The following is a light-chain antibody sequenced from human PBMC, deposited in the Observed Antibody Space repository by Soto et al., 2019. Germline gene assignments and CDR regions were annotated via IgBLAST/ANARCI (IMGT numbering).Light chain of an antibody. CDR3: SSYAGSNMGV. Sequence: QSVLTQPPSASGSPGQSVTISCTGTSSDVGGYKFVSWYQQHPGKAPKLIIYEVSRRPSGVPDRFSASKSGDTASLTVSGLRAEDEADYYCSSYAGSNMGVFGSGTQLTVL. J-gene: IGLJ7*01. V-gene: IGLV2-8*01. CDR2: EVS. CDR1: SSDVGGYKF.